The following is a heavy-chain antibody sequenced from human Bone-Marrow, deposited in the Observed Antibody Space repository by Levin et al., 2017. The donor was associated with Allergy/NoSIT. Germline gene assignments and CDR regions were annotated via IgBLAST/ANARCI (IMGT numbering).Heavy chain of an antibody. D-gene: IGHD6-19*01. V-gene: IGHV3-30*04. Sequence: GGSLRLSCAASGFTFSVYSMHWVRQAPGKGLEWVAVISYDGSNEYYADSVKGRFTISRDNSKDTLFLQLRSLRPEDTAMYYCAKRSEPGRPVPANMGYQLDSWGQGTLVTVSS. CDR3: AKRSEPGRPVPANMGYQLDS. J-gene: IGHJ4*02. CDR2: ISYDGSNE. CDR1: GFTFSVYS.